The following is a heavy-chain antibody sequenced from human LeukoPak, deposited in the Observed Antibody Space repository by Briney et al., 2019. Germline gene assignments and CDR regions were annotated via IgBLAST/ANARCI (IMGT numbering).Heavy chain of an antibody. J-gene: IGHJ4*02. V-gene: IGHV1-69*13. CDR3: ARLRRQLGYFDY. D-gene: IGHD6-6*01. CDR1: GGTFSSYA. CDR2: IIPIFGTA. Sequence: SVKVSCKASGGTFSSYAISWVRQAPGQGLEWMGGIIPIFGTANYAQKFQGRVTITADESTSTAYMELSSLRSEDTAVYYCARLRRQLGYFDYWGQGTLVTVSS.